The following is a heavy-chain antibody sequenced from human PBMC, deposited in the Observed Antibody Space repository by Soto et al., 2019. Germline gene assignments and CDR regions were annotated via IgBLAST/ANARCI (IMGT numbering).Heavy chain of an antibody. CDR1: GGSISSGGYY. CDR2: IYYSGST. D-gene: IGHD2-15*01. CDR3: ARSDCSGGSCYSFYYYGMDV. Sequence: QVQLQESGTGLVKPSQTLSLPCTVSGGSISSGGYYWSWIRQHPGKGLEWIGYIYYSGSTYYNPSHNSRATISGDTSKNQFCLKLSSVTAADTAVYYCARSDCSGGSCYSFYYYGMDVWGKGTTVTVSS. J-gene: IGHJ6*04. V-gene: IGHV4-31*03.